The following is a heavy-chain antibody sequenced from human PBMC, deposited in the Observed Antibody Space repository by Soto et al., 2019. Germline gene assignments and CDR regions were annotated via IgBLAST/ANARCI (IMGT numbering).Heavy chain of an antibody. J-gene: IGHJ4*02. CDR1: GFTFSSYA. CDR3: ARGDGISGPEGY. V-gene: IGHV3-30-3*01. D-gene: IGHD2-15*01. Sequence: ESGGGVVQPGRSLRLSCATSGFTFSSYAMHWVRQAPGKEPEWVAIISYDGSNKYYADSVKGRFIISRDNSKNTLFLQMNSLRTEDTAVYHCARGDGISGPEGYWGQGTLVTVSS. CDR2: ISYDGSNK.